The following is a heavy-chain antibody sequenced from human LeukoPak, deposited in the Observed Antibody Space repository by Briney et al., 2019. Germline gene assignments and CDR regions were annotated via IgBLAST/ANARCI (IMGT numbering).Heavy chain of an antibody. CDR1: GYPFTAYF. D-gene: IGHD4-11*01. CDR3: ARGPGRVRIQDYSQMAPDY. Sequence: ASVKVSRKTSGYPFTAYFIHWVRQAPGQGLEWMGWINPHSGGTNYAEKFLGRVTMTRDTSISTAYMELSRLRSDDTAVYYCARGPGRVRIQDYSQMAPDYWGQGTLVTVSS. CDR2: INPHSGGT. V-gene: IGHV1-2*02. J-gene: IGHJ4*02.